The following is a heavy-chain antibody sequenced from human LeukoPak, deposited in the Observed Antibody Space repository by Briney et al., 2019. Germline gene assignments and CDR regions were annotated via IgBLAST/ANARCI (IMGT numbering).Heavy chain of an antibody. CDR1: GGSISSYY. J-gene: IGHJ4*02. CDR3: ARGRVTGTTWVDY. D-gene: IGHD1-20*01. V-gene: IGHV4-59*01. CDR2: IYYSGST. Sequence: TSETLSLTCTVSGGSISSYYWSWIRQPLGKGLEWIGYIYYSGSTKYNPSFKSRVTMSVDTSKNEFSLKLNSVTAADTAVYYCARGRVTGTTWVDYWGQGILVIVSS.